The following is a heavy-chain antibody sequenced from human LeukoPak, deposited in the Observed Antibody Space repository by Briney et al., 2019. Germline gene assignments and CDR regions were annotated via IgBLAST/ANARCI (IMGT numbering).Heavy chain of an antibody. J-gene: IGHJ1*01. Sequence: GGSLRLSCAASGFTVSNNYMSWVRQAPGKGLEWVSAISGSGGSTYYADSVKGRFTISRDNSKNTLYLQMNSLRAEDTAVYYCAKETGSGGRDFQHWGQGTLVTVSS. CDR2: ISGSGGST. CDR1: GFTVSNNY. D-gene: IGHD2-15*01. CDR3: AKETGSGGRDFQH. V-gene: IGHV3-23*01.